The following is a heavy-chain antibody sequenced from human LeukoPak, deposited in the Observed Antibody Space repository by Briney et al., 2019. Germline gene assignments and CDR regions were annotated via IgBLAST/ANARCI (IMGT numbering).Heavy chain of an antibody. J-gene: IGHJ5*02. V-gene: IGHV3-23*01. CDR1: GFSFSSYA. Sequence: PGGSLRLSCAASGFSFSSYAMSWVRQAPGKGLEWVSAISGSGGSTYYADSVKGRFTISRDNSKNALYLQMNSLRAEDTAVYYCAKDRVSPGFNWFDPWGQGTHVTVSS. D-gene: IGHD2/OR15-2a*01. CDR2: ISGSGGST. CDR3: AKDRVSPGFNWFDP.